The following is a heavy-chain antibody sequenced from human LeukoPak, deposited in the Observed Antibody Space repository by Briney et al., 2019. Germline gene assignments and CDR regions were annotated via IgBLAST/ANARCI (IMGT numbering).Heavy chain of an antibody. D-gene: IGHD5-18*01. J-gene: IGHJ4*02. CDR1: GGSFSGYY. CDR2: INHSGST. V-gene: IGHV4-34*01. CDR3: ARGGYSYGYFGY. Sequence: SETLSLTCAVYGGSFSGYYWSWIRQPPGKGLEWIGEINHSGSTNYNPSLKSRVTISVDTSKNQFSLKLSSVTAADTAVHYCARGGYSYGYFGYWGQGTLVTVSS.